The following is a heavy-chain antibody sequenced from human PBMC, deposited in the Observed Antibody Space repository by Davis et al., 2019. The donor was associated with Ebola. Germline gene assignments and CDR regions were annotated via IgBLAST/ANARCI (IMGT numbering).Heavy chain of an antibody. V-gene: IGHV3-7*01. CDR2: IKQDGSEK. J-gene: IGHJ4*02. CDR3: AGDSSGWYTHNSYFDY. CDR1: GFTFSSYW. D-gene: IGHD6-19*01. Sequence: GESLKISCAASGFTFSSYWMSWVRQAPGKGLEWVANIKQDGSEKYYVDSVKGRFTISRDNAKNSLYLQMNSLRAEDTAVYYCAGDSSGWYTHNSYFDYWGQGTLVTVSS.